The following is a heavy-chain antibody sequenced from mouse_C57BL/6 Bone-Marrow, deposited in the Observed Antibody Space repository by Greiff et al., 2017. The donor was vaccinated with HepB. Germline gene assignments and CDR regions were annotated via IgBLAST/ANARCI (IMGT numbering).Heavy chain of an antibody. CDR2: INPSNGGT. D-gene: IGHD1-1*01. V-gene: IGHV1-53*01. Sequence: QVQLQQPGTELVKPGASVKLSCKASGYTFTSYWMHWVKQRPGQGLEWIGNINPSNGGTNYNEKFKSKATLTVDKSSSTAYMQLSSLTSEDSAVYYCARDGAYYSVEAWFAYWGQGTLVTVSA. CDR3: ARDGAYYSVEAWFAY. CDR1: GYTFTSYW. J-gene: IGHJ3*01.